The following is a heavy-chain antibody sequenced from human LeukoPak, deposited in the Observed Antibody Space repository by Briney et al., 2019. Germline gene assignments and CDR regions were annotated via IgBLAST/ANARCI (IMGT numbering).Heavy chain of an antibody. CDR2: IRHDGSNK. CDR3: AKEGTASKPSDLDY. V-gene: IGHV3-30*02. J-gene: IGHJ4*02. CDR1: GFIFSDYG. D-gene: IGHD1/OR15-1a*01. Sequence: GGSLRLSCAASGFIFSDYGMPWLRQAPGKGLEWVTFIRHDGSNKYYVDSVKGRFTISRDNSKSMVYLQMNSLRSEDTAVYYCAKEGTASKPSDLDYWGQGTLVTVSS.